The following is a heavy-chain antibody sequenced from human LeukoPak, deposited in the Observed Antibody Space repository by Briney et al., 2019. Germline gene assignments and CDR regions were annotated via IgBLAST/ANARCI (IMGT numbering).Heavy chain of an antibody. V-gene: IGHV3-11*06. CDR2: IRSSSSCT. CDR1: GFTFSDYY. J-gene: IGHJ6*02. Sequence: GGSLRLACAASGFTFSDYYMSGIRQAPGKGLEWVSYIRSSSSCTNYADSVKGRFTISRDNAKNSLYLQMNSLRAEDTAVYYCARAPHYSNYGPYYYGMDVWGQGTTVTVSS. CDR3: ARAPHYSNYGPYYYGMDV. D-gene: IGHD4-11*01.